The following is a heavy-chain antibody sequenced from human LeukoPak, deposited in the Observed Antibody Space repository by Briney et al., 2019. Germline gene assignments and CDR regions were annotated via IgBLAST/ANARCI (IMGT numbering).Heavy chain of an antibody. D-gene: IGHD1-26*01. CDR1: GFTFDDYG. V-gene: IGHV3-21*01. J-gene: IGHJ4*02. CDR3: ARRSGSYGDFDY. Sequence: PGGSLRLSCAASGFTFDDYGMNWVRQAPGKGLEWVSSISSSSSYIYYADSVKGRFTISRDNAKNSLYLQMNSLRAEDTAVYYCARRSGSYGDFDYWGQRTLVTVSS. CDR2: ISSSSSYI.